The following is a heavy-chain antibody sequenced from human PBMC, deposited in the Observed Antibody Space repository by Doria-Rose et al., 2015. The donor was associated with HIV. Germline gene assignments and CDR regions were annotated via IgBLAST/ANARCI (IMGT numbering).Heavy chain of an antibody. CDR1: GVSLSSPGMG. Sequence: SGPVLVKPTETLTLTCTVSGVSLSSPGMGVSWIRQPPGKALEWLANIFSDDERSYTTALKSRLTISRGTSKSQVVLTMTDVDPVDTATYYCARIKSSRWYHKYYFDFWGQGTLVIVSA. CDR2: IFSDDER. V-gene: IGHV2-26*01. CDR3: ARIKSSRWYHKYYFDF. D-gene: IGHD6-13*01. J-gene: IGHJ4*02.